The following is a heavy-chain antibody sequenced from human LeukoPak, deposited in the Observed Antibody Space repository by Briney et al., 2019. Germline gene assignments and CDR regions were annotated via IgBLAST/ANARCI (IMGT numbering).Heavy chain of an antibody. CDR2: INHSGST. V-gene: IGHV4-34*01. D-gene: IGHD3-3*01. CDR3: AKDPTQTAYYDFWSGYYPGYYFDY. J-gene: IGHJ4*02. Sequence: PSETLSLTCAVYGGSFSGYYWSWIRHPPGKGLEWIGEINHSGSTNYNPSLKSRVTISVDTPKNQFSLKLSSVTAADTAVYYCAKDPTQTAYYDFWSGYYPGYYFDYWGQGTLVTVSS. CDR1: GGSFSGYY.